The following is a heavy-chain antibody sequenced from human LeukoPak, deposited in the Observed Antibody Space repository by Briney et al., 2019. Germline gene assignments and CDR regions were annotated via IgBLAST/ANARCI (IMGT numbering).Heavy chain of an antibody. J-gene: IGHJ3*02. CDR1: GYRFTNYW. CDR3: ARNGGSGFDI. Sequence: GESLKISCKGSGYRFTNYWIAWVRQLPGKGLEWMGIIYPGDSDTTYSPSLQGQVTISADKSITIAYLQWSSLKATDTAMYYCARNGGSGFDIWGQGTMVTVSS. D-gene: IGHD3-10*01. V-gene: IGHV5-51*01. CDR2: IYPGDSDT.